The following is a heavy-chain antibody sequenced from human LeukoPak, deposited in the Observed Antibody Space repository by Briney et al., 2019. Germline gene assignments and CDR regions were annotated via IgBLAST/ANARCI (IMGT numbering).Heavy chain of an antibody. CDR2: ISGSGGST. CDR1: RFTFTSYA. V-gene: IGHV3-23*01. D-gene: IGHD2-15*01. CDR3: AKDLAFGVAH. J-gene: IGHJ4*02. Sequence: GGSLRLSCAASRFTFTSYAMSWVRQAPGKGLEWVSAISGSGGSTYYADSVKGRFTISRDNSKNTLYLQMNSLRAEDTAVYYCAKDLAFGVAHWGQGTLVTVSS.